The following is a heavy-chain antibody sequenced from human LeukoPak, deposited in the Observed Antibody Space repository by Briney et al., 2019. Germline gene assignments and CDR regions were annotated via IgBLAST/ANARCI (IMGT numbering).Heavy chain of an antibody. D-gene: IGHD4-11*01. J-gene: IGHJ6*02. CDR1: GFTFSSYG. CDR2: IWYDGSNK. V-gene: IGHV3-33*01. Sequence: GGSLRLSCAAFGFTFSSYGMHWVRQAPGKGLEWVAVIWYDGSNKYYADSVKGRFTISRDNSKNTLYLQMNSLRAEDTAVYYCARDERTTGSDYYGMDVWGQGTTVTVSS. CDR3: ARDERTTGSDYYGMDV.